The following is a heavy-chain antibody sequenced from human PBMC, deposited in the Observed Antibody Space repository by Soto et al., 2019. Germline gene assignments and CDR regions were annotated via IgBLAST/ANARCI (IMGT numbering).Heavy chain of an antibody. CDR2: INQSGNT. Sequence: SETLSLTCAVYSGSFSDYYWSWIRQPPGKGLEWIGEINQSGNTNYNPSLRSRVTISVDRFKNQFSLKLNSVTAADTAVYYCASRVPVHYYYTDVWGKGTTVTVSS. V-gene: IGHV4-34*01. D-gene: IGHD3-10*01. J-gene: IGHJ6*03. CDR3: ASRVPVHYYYTDV. CDR1: SGSFSDYY.